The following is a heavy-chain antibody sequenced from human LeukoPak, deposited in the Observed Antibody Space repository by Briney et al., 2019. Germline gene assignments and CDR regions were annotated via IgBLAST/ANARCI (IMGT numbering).Heavy chain of an antibody. D-gene: IGHD3-10*01. CDR3: ASLYYYGSGSYYNNY. CDR2: ISSSSSYI. J-gene: IGHJ4*02. CDR1: GFTFSSYS. V-gene: IGHV3-21*01. Sequence: PGGSLRLSCAASGFTFSSYSMNWVRQAPGKGLEWVSSISSSSSYIYYADSVKGRFTISRDNAKNSLYLQMNSLRAEDTAVYYCASLYYYGSGSYYNNYWGQGTLVTVSS.